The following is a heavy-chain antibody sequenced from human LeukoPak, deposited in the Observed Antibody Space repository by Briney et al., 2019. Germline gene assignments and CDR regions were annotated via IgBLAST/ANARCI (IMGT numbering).Heavy chain of an antibody. CDR3: ARMTTGHDY. J-gene: IGHJ4*02. CDR2: VNHSGYT. CDR1: GTSFSSYY. V-gene: IGHV4-34*01. Sequence: PSETLSLTCGVSGTSFSSYYWSWIRQPPGKGLEWIGEVNHSGYTNTNPSLKSRVTISVDTSNNQFSLRLSSVTAADTAVYVCARMTTGHDYWGQGTLVTVSS. D-gene: IGHD4-17*01.